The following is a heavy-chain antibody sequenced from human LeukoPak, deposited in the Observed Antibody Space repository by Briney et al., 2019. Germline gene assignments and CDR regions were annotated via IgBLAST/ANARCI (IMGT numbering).Heavy chain of an antibody. V-gene: IGHV3-15*01. CDR3: TTDAAGYNYGSLGY. D-gene: IGHD5-18*01. Sequence: PGGSLRLSCAPSGFTFNDAWMSWVRQAPGKGREWVGRIKSKTDGGTTDYVAPVKGRFTISRDDSKNTVYLQMNSLKTEDTAVYYCTTDAAGYNYGSLGYWGQGTLVTVSS. CDR1: GFTFNDAW. CDR2: IKSKTDGGTT. J-gene: IGHJ4*02.